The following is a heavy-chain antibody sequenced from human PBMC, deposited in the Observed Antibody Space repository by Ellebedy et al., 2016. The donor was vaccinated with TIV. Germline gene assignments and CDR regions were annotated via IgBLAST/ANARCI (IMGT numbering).Heavy chain of an antibody. Sequence: SETLSLXXTVSGGSVSRRSYYWSWIRQSPGKGLEWIGYIYSSGSTKYHPSLKSRLTISADTSKKHFSLKLNSATAADTAMYYCTYGINSDAFDVWGHGTMVTVSA. CDR3: TYGINSDAFDV. CDR1: GGSVSRRSYY. D-gene: IGHD4-23*01. J-gene: IGHJ3*01. CDR2: IYSSGST. V-gene: IGHV4-61*03.